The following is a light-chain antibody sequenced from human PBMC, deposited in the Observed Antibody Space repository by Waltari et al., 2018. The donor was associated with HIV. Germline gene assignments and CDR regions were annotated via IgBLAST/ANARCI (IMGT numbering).Light chain of an antibody. V-gene: IGLV2-14*03. CDR2: DVS. Sequence: QSALTQPASVSGSPGQSITISCTGTSSDVGGYNYVSWYQRHPGKAPKLIIYDVSRRPSGFSIRFSGSKAGNRASMTISGLQAEDEADYYCSSYTSSSTRVFGGGTTVTVL. CDR3: SSYTSSSTRV. CDR1: SSDVGGYNY. J-gene: IGLJ3*02.